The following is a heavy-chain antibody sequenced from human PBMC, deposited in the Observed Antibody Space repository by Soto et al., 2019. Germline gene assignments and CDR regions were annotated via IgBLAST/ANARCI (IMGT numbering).Heavy chain of an antibody. D-gene: IGHD3-10*01. CDR1: GGSISSGGYY. Sequence: QVQLQESGPGLVKPSQTLSLTCTVSGGSISSGGYYWSWIRQHPGKGLEWIGYIYYSGSTYYNPSPRSSVTISVDTSKNQFSLKLSSVTAADTPVYYCARAPPGGFGGSDAFDIWGQGTMVTVSS. CDR3: ARAPPGGFGGSDAFDI. CDR2: IYYSGST. J-gene: IGHJ3*02. V-gene: IGHV4-31*03.